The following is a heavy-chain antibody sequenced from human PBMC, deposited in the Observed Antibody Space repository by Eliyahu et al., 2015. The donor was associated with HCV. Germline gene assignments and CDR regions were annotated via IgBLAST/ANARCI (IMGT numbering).Heavy chain of an antibody. CDR1: GASISTYY. J-gene: IGHJ5*02. CDR3: ASGGGGIAVAGTGGWFDP. V-gene: IGHV4-59*13. CDR2: IHYSGSI. Sequence: QVQLQESGPGLVKPSETLSLTCTVSGASISTYYWSWIRXPPGKGLEWIAYIHYSGSINYNPSLKNRVTISMDTSKNHFSLNLTSVTAADTAVYYCASGGGGIAVAGTGGWFDPWGQGTLVTVSS. D-gene: IGHD6-19*01.